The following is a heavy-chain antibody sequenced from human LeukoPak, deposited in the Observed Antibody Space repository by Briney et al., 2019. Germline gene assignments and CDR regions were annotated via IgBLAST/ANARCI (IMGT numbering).Heavy chain of an antibody. CDR3: ARRAAVVGPLYYFDN. CDR1: GYTFSSYG. Sequence: ASVKVSCKASGYTFSSYGIGWVRQAPGQGLGWMGWISADKTNTNYAQNLQGRVTVTTDTSTTTAYMELRSLRSDDTAVYYCARRAAVVGPLYYFDNWGQGTLVTVSS. CDR2: ISADKTNT. V-gene: IGHV1-18*01. J-gene: IGHJ4*02. D-gene: IGHD6-19*01.